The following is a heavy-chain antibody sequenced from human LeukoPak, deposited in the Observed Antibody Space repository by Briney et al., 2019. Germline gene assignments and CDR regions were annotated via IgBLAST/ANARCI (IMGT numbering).Heavy chain of an antibody. Sequence: GGSLRLSCAASGFTFTDYWMSWVRQAPGKGLEWVANIKHDGGEKYYVDSVKGRFTISRDNAKNTLYLQMNSLRAEDTAVYYCAKRELLGMYYFDYWGQGTLVTVSS. CDR3: AKRELLGMYYFDY. D-gene: IGHD1-26*01. CDR1: GFTFTDYW. J-gene: IGHJ4*02. V-gene: IGHV3-7*05. CDR2: IKHDGGEK.